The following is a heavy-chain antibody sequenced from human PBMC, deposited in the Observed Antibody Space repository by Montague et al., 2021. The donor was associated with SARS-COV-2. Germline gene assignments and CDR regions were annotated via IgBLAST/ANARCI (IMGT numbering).Heavy chain of an antibody. V-gene: IGHV4-39*01. CDR2: IYNSGTT. Sequence: SETLSLTCTVSGDSTSCPNCYWGWIRQAPGKGLDWIGTIYNSGTTYYNPSLKSRLTISIDTSKNQFSLKLTSVTAADTAVYYCAGHRNYGDHSLDNWFHPRGQGTLVTVSS. CDR3: AGHRNYGDHSLDNWFHP. D-gene: IGHD4-17*01. CDR1: GDSTSCPNCY. J-gene: IGHJ5*02.